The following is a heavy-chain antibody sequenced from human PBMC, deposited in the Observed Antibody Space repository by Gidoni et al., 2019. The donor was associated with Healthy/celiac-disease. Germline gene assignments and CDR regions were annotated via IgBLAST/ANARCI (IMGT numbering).Heavy chain of an antibody. CDR3: ARVPMIQLWSDY. V-gene: IGHV3-30-3*01. CDR2: ISYDGSNK. D-gene: IGHD5-18*01. CDR1: GFPFSRYA. Sequence: QVQLVESGGGVVQPGRSLRLSCAASGFPFSRYAMHWVRQAPGKGLEWGAVISYDGSNKYYADSVKGRFTISRDNSKNTLYLQMNSLRAEDTAVYYCARVPMIQLWSDYWGQGTLVTVSS. J-gene: IGHJ4*02.